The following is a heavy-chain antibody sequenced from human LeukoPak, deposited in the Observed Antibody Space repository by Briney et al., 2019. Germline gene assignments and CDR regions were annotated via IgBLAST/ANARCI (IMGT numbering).Heavy chain of an antibody. V-gene: IGHV3-23*01. CDR1: GFTFSSYA. CDR3: ARDGGSYGGAFDV. J-gene: IGHJ3*01. D-gene: IGHD6-19*01. Sequence: PGGSLRLSCAASGFTFSSYAMSWVRQAPGKGLEWVSAISGSGGSTYYADSVKGRFTISRDNAKNMVYLQMNSLRAEDTAVFYCARDGGSYGGAFDVWGQGTMVTVSS. CDR2: ISGSGGST.